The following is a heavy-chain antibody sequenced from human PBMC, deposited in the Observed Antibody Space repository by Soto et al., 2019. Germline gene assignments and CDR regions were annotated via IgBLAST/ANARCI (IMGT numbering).Heavy chain of an antibody. V-gene: IGHV1-8*01. Sequence: QVQLVQSGAEVKKPGASVKVSCKASGYTFTSYDINWVRQATGQGLEWMGWMNPNSGNTGYAQKFQGRVTMTRNTSISTAYMELSRLSSETTAVYYCAREHSSSWRFDYWGQGTLVTVSS. CDR3: AREHSSSWRFDY. J-gene: IGHJ4*02. D-gene: IGHD6-13*01. CDR2: MNPNSGNT. CDR1: GYTFTSYD.